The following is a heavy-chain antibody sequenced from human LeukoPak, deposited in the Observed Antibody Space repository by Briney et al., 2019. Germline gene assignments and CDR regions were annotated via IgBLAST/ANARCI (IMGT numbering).Heavy chain of an antibody. CDR3: TLSGSYYGGSWFDP. V-gene: IGHV3-73*01. CDR2: IRSKANSYAT. J-gene: IGHJ5*02. D-gene: IGHD1-26*01. CDR1: GFTFSGSA. Sequence: GSLRLSCAASGFTFSGSAMHWVRQASGKGLEWVGRIRSKANSYATAYAASVKGRFTISRDDSKNTAYLQMNSLKTEDTAVYYCTLSGSYYGGSWFDPWGQGTLVTVSS.